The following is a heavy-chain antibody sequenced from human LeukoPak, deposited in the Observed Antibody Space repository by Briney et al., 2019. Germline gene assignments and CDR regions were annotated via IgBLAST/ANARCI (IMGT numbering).Heavy chain of an antibody. CDR2: ISSSGSTI. D-gene: IGHD3-22*01. J-gene: IGHJ4*02. V-gene: IGHV3-11*01. CDR1: GFTFSDYY. CDR3: AREVGYYYDSSGYLDY. Sequence: GGSLRLSCAASGFTFSDYYMSWTRQAPGKGLEWVSYISSSGSTIYYADSVKGRFTISRDNAKNSLYLQMNSLRAEDTAVYYCAREVGYYYDSSGYLDYWGQGTLVTVSS.